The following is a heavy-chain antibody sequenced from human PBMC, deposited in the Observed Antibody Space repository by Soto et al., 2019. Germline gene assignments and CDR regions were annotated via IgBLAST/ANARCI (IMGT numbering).Heavy chain of an antibody. CDR1: GFTISSYW. CDR2: IKQGGSEK. V-gene: IGHV3-7*01. J-gene: IGHJ3*02. Sequence: GGSLRLSCAASGFTISSYWMSWVRQAPGKGLEWVANIKQGGSEKYYVDSVKGRFTISRDNAKNSLYLQMNSLRAEDTAVYYCARERWLPPPAFDIWGQGTMVTVSS. CDR3: ARERWLPPPAFDI. D-gene: IGHD4-17*01.